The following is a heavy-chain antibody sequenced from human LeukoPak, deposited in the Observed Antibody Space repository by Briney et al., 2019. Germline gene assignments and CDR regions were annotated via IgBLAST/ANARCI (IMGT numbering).Heavy chain of an antibody. V-gene: IGHV4-34*01. D-gene: IGHD3-22*01. CDR3: ASVYDSSGYYPF. CDR1: GGSFSGYY. CDR2: INHSGST. Sequence: SETLSLTCAVFGGSFSGYYWSWIRQPPGKGLEWIGEINHSGSTNNNPSLKSRVTISVDTSKNQFSLKLTSVTAADTAVYYFASVYDSSGYYPFWGQGTLVTVSS. J-gene: IGHJ4*02.